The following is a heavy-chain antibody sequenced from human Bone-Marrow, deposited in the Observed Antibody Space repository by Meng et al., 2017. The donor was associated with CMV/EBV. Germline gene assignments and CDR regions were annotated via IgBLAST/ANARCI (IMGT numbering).Heavy chain of an antibody. CDR1: GFTFSSYW. J-gene: IGHJ5*02. CDR3: ARDVKHGWRPVFDP. Sequence: GGSLRLSCAASGFTFSSYWMSWVRQAPGKGLEWVANIKQDGSEKYYVDSVKGRFTISRDNAKNSLYLQMNSLRAEDTAVYYCARDVKHGWRPVFDPWGQGTLVTVSS. D-gene: IGHD2-21*02. V-gene: IGHV3-7*01. CDR2: IKQDGSEK.